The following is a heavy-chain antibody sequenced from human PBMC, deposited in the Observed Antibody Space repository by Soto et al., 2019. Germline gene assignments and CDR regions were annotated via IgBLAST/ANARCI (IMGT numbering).Heavy chain of an antibody. D-gene: IGHD2-21*02. Sequence: ASVKVSCKASGGTFSSYAISWVRQAPGQGLEWMGGIIPIFGTANYAQKFQGRVTITADKSTSTAYMELSSLRSEDTAVYYCARSVVGTVVTATHYYYYGMDVWGQGTTVTVSS. V-gene: IGHV1-69*06. J-gene: IGHJ6*02. CDR3: ARSVVGTVVTATHYYYYGMDV. CDR2: IIPIFGTA. CDR1: GGTFSSYA.